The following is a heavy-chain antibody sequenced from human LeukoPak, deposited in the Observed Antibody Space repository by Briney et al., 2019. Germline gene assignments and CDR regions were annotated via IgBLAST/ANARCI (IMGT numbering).Heavy chain of an antibody. CDR3: ARGLNRHTFDI. V-gene: IGHV3-48*04. CDR2: ITSSSSTI. D-gene: IGHD2-21*01. Sequence: GGSLRLSCAASGFTFSSYAMSWVRQAPGKGLEWVSYITSSSSTIYYADSVKGRFTISRDNARNSLYLQMNSLRAEDTAVYYCARGLNRHTFDIWGQGTMVTVSS. CDR1: GFTFSSYA. J-gene: IGHJ3*02.